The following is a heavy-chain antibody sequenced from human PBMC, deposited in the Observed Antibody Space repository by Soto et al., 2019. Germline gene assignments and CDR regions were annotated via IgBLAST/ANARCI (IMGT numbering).Heavy chain of an antibody. V-gene: IGHV1-69*01. Sequence: QVQLVQSGAEVKKPGSSVTVSCKASGGTFSSYAISWVRQAPGQGLEWMGVIIPIFGTAKYAQKFQGRVTITADESTTTAYMELRSLRSEYTAVYYCARDESAYCSGSSNWFDPWGQGTLVTVSS. J-gene: IGHJ5*02. CDR3: ARDESAYCSGSSNWFDP. D-gene: IGHD3-10*01. CDR2: IIPIFGTA. CDR1: GGTFSSYA.